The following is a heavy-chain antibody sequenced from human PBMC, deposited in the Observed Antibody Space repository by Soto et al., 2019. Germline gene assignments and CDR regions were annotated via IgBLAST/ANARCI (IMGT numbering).Heavy chain of an antibody. CDR2: IYYSGTT. J-gene: IGHJ4*02. CDR3: ARRALPQCINGVCYKDGFWDY. Sequence: ASETLSLTCTFSCGSVISGGYYWSCIRQHPGTGLEWIGYIYYSGTTYFNPSLKSRASISLDTSKNEFSLKLTSVTAADTAVYYCARRALPQCINGVCYKDGFWDYWGQGALVTVSS. CDR1: CGSVISGGYY. V-gene: IGHV4-31*03. D-gene: IGHD2-8*01.